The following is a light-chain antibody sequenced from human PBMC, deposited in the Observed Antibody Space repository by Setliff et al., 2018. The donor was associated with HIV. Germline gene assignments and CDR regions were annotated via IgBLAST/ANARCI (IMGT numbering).Light chain of an antibody. V-gene: IGLV1-44*01. Sequence: QSVLTQPPSASGTPGQRVTISCSGSSSNIGSYSVNWYQQLPGRAPKVLIYFNNHRPSGVPDRFSGSKSGTSASLAISGLQSEDEADYYCASWDDSLDGWVFGGGTQLTVL. CDR3: ASWDDSLDGWV. J-gene: IGLJ3*02. CDR1: SSNIGSYS. CDR2: FNN.